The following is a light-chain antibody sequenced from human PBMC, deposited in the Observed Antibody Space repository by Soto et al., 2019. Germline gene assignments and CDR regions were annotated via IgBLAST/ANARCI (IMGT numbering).Light chain of an antibody. Sequence: EILMTPSPPTLSVSPGERATLSCRARQSVSNNYLAWYQQKPGQAPSLLIYGASNRATGIPDRLSGSGSGTDFTLTISRLEPEDFAVYYCQQYGSSGTFGQGTKVDIK. CDR2: GAS. CDR1: QSVSNNY. CDR3: QQYGSSGT. V-gene: IGKV3-20*01. J-gene: IGKJ1*01.